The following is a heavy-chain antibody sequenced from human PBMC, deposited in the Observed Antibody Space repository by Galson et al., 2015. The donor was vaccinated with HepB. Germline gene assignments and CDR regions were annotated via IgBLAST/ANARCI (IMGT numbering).Heavy chain of an antibody. V-gene: IGHV1-69*04. Sequence: SVKVSCKASGGTFSSYAISWVRQAPGQGLEWMGRIIPILGIANYAQKFQGRVTITADKSTSTAYMELSSLRSEDTAVYYCARDLDGGYYDSTPGFDPWGQGTLVTVSS. D-gene: IGHD3-22*01. J-gene: IGHJ5*02. CDR3: ARDLDGGYYDSTPGFDP. CDR1: GGTFSSYA. CDR2: IIPILGIA.